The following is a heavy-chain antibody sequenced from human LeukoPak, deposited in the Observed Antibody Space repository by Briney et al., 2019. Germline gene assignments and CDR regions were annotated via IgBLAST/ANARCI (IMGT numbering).Heavy chain of an antibody. V-gene: IGHV3-23*01. CDR3: AKSHITRYPLQYYFDL. D-gene: IGHD2-21*01. Sequence: GGSLRLSCAASGFTFSTYAVNWVRQAPGKGLEWVSAISSSGGTTYYADSVKGRFSIARDNSRTTLYLQLNSLRADDTAVYYCAKSHITRYPLQYYFDLWGQGAQVIVSS. CDR2: ISSSGGTT. CDR1: GFTFSTYA. J-gene: IGHJ4*02.